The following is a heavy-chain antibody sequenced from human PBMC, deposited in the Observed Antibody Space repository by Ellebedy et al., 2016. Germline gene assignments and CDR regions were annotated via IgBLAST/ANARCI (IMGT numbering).Heavy chain of an antibody. CDR3: ARGPEGGRFDP. V-gene: IGHV3-23*01. CDR2: VSGRGGST. CDR1: EFTFSSFA. D-gene: IGHD3-16*01. Sequence: GESLKLSCAASEFTFSSFAMSWVRQAPGKGLAWVSTVSGRGGSTYYADSVKGRFTISRDNSKNTLYLQMNSLRAEDTAIYYCARGPEGGRFDPWGQGTLVTVSS. J-gene: IGHJ5*02.